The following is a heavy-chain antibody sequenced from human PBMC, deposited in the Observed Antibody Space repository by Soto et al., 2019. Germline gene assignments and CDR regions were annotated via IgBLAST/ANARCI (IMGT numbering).Heavy chain of an antibody. CDR1: GYTLTELS. CDR3: ATDRVAGFYSWSGHYQFGY. V-gene: IGHV1-24*01. CDR2: FDPEDGET. D-gene: IGHD3-3*01. J-gene: IGHJ4*02. Sequence: ASVKVSFKVSGYTLTELSKHGVRQAPGKGLEWMGGFDPEDGETINAQKFLGRVTMTEDTSTDTAYMELSSLRSEDTAVYYCATDRVAGFYSWSGHYQFGYWGQGTLVTVSS.